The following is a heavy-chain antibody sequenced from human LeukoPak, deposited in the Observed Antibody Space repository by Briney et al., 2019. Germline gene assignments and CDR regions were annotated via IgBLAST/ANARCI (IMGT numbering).Heavy chain of an antibody. Sequence: PETLSLTCTVSGGSFSSGSYYWSWIRQPPGKGLEWIGYIYYSGSTNYNPSLKSRVTISVDTSKNQFSLKLSSVTAADTAVYYCAGAYYDFWSGFYYYYGMDVWGQGTTVTVSS. CDR1: GGSFSSGSYY. D-gene: IGHD3-3*01. CDR2: IYYSGST. V-gene: IGHV4-61*01. J-gene: IGHJ6*02. CDR3: AGAYYDFWSGFYYYYGMDV.